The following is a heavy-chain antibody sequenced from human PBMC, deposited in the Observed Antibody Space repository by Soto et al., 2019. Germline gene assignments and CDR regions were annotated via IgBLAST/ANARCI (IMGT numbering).Heavy chain of an antibody. V-gene: IGHV4-4*07. CDR1: GDSVSKYY. J-gene: IGHJ5*02. Sequence: SETLSLTCTVSGDSVSKYYWNWIRQPAGKGLEWIGRIYTTRSPNYNPSLKSRVTMSVDTSKNQFSLKLNLSSVTAADTAVYYCARSPAYGDYTNLDTWGQGTLVTVSS. CDR2: IYTTRSP. D-gene: IGHD4-17*01. CDR3: ARSPAYGDYTNLDT.